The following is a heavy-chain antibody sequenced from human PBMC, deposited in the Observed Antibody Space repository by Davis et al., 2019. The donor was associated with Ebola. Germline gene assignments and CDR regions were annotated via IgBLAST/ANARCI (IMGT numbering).Heavy chain of an antibody. Sequence: GESLKISCAASGFTVSSNHMSWVRQAPGKGLEWVSVIYDQSTAYADSVKGRFTISRDKSKNTLFLQMNSLRAEDTAVYYCAKEGADDRGSYYGFDHWGQGTLVTVSS. V-gene: IGHV3-53*01. CDR3: AKEGADDRGSYYGFDH. CDR2: IYDQST. D-gene: IGHD3-10*01. J-gene: IGHJ4*02. CDR1: GFTVSSNH.